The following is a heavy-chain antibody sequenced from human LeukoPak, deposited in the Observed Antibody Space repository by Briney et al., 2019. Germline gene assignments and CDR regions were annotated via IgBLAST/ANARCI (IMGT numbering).Heavy chain of an antibody. J-gene: IGHJ6*03. Sequence: GGSLRLSCAASGFTFSSSGMHWVRQAPGKGLEWVAVIWYDGSNKYYADSVKGRFTISRDNSKNTLYLQMNSLRAEDTAVYYCAKDPGDPYYNDVWGKGTTVTVSS. D-gene: IGHD3-16*01. CDR2: IWYDGSNK. V-gene: IGHV3-33*06. CDR1: GFTFSSSG. CDR3: AKDPGDPYYNDV.